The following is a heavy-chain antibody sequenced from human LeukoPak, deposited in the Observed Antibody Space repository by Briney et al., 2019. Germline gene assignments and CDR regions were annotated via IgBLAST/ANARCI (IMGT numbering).Heavy chain of an antibody. Sequence: GGSLRLSCAASGFIFSSYGMHWVRQAPGKGLEWVAVISYDGSNKYYADSVKGRFTISRDNSKNTLYLQMNSLRAEDTAVYYCARDPIPGDNWFDPWGQGTLVTVSS. D-gene: IGHD3-10*01. CDR2: ISYDGSNK. V-gene: IGHV3-30*03. J-gene: IGHJ5*02. CDR1: GFIFSSYG. CDR3: ARDPIPGDNWFDP.